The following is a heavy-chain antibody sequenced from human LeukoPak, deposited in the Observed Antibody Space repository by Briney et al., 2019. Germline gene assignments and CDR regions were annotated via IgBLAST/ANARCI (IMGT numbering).Heavy chain of an antibody. Sequence: SQTLPLTCTVSGGSISSGGYYWSWIRQHPGKGLEWIGYIYYSGSTYYNPSLKSRVTISVDTSKNQFSLKLSSVTAADTAVYYCARFTGTWFDYWGQGTLVTVSS. V-gene: IGHV4-31*03. CDR1: GGSISSGGYY. CDR3: ARFTGTWFDY. CDR2: IYYSGST. J-gene: IGHJ4*02.